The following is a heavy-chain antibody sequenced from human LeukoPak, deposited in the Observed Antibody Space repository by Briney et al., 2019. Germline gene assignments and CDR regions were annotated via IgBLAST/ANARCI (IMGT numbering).Heavy chain of an antibody. D-gene: IGHD3-22*01. Sequence: ASVKVSCKVSGYSLTELSMHWVRQAPGKELEWMGGFDPEDGETIYAQKFQGRVTMTEDTSTDTAYMELSSLRSEDTAVYYCAKAYYDSSGFDYWGQGTLVTVSS. CDR2: FDPEDGET. J-gene: IGHJ4*02. CDR3: AKAYYDSSGFDY. CDR1: GYSLTELS. V-gene: IGHV1-24*01.